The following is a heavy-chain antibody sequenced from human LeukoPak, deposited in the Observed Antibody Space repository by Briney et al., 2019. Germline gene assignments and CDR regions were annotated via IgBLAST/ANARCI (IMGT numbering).Heavy chain of an antibody. J-gene: IGHJ4*02. CDR2: MSPNSGDT. V-gene: IGHV1-8*01. Sequence: ASVKVSCKASGYTFTSYDFNWVRQATGQRPEWMGWMSPNSGDTDYAQKFQDRVTMTRNTSISTAYMELSSLRSDDTAVYYCARGPPNWGYDYWGPGTLVTVSS. D-gene: IGHD7-27*01. CDR3: ARGPPNWGYDY. CDR1: GYTFTSYD.